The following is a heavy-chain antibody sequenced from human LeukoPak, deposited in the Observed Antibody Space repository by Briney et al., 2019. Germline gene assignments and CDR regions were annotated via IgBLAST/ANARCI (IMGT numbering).Heavy chain of an antibody. CDR1: GFTFSSYA. J-gene: IGHJ5*02. CDR2: ISGSGGST. D-gene: IGHD2-15*01. V-gene: IGHV3-23*01. CDR3: AREGLYCSGGSCYSVPNWFDP. Sequence: GGSLTLSCAASGFTFSSYAMSWVRQAPGKGLEWVSAISGSGGSTYYADSVKGRFTISRDNSKNTLYLQMNSLRAEDTAVYYCAREGLYCSGGSCYSVPNWFDPWGQGTLVTVSS.